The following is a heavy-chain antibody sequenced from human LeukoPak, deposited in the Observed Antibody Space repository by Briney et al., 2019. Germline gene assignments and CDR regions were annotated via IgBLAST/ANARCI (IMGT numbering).Heavy chain of an antibody. V-gene: IGHV4-30-4*01. J-gene: IGHJ6*02. CDR2: IYYSGST. CDR1: GGSISSGDYY. Sequence: PSETLSLTCTVSGGSISSGDYYWSWIRQPPGKGLEWIGYIYYSGSTYYNPSLMSRVTISVDTSKNQFSLKLSSVTAADTAVYYCARGPHYYGMDVWGQGTLVTVSS. CDR3: ARGPHYYGMDV.